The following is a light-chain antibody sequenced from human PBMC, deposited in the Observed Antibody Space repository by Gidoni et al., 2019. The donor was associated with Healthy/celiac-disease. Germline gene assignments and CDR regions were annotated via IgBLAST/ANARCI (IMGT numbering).Light chain of an antibody. V-gene: IGKV3-11*01. Sequence: EIVLTQSPATLSLSPGERATLSCRASQSVSSYLAWYQQKPGQAPRLLIYDASNRATGIPARFSGSGSGTDFTLTIRSLEPEYFAVYYCQQRSNWPPFTFGPGTKVDIK. CDR3: QQRSNWPPFT. J-gene: IGKJ3*01. CDR2: DAS. CDR1: QSVSSY.